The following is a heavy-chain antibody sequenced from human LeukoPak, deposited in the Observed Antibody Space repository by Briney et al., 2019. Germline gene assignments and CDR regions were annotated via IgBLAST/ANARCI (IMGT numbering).Heavy chain of an antibody. CDR3: AKRGSGWYLDY. J-gene: IGHJ4*02. D-gene: IGHD6-19*01. CDR2: VSGGGSST. V-gene: IGHV3-23*01. Sequence: PGGSLRLSCAASGFTFSNYGMTWVRQAPGKGREWVSVVSGGGSSTYYADSVKGRFIISRDNSENTLYLQMNSLRAEDTAIYYCAKRGSGWYLDYWGQGTLVTVSS. CDR1: GFTFSNYG.